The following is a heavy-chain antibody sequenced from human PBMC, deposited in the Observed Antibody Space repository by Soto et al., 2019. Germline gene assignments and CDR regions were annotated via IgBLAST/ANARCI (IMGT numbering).Heavy chain of an antibody. D-gene: IGHD1-1*01. CDR2: MNPNNGNA. Sequence: ASVKVSCKASGFTFITYDFSWVRQAAGQGLEWMGWMNPNNGNAGFAQKFRGRINMTRNTSISTAYLELRSLRSDDSAVYFCARRKERSGNYYLDLWGQGTQVTVSS. V-gene: IGHV1-8*01. CDR1: GFTFITYD. CDR3: ARRKERSGNYYLDL. J-gene: IGHJ4*02.